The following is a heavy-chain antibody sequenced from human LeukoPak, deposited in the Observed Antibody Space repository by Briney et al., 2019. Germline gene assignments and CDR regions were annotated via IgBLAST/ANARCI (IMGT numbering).Heavy chain of an antibody. CDR2: ISGRGAST. V-gene: IGHV3-23*01. J-gene: IGHJ4*02. Sequence: GGSLRLSCAASGFTFSSYAMSWVRQAPGKGLEWVSAISGRGASTYYADSVKGRFTISRDNSKNTLHLQMNSLRAEDTAVYYCAKGGDDDSYYYFGYWGQGTLVTVSS. CDR3: AKGGDDDSYYYFGY. CDR1: GFTFSSYA. D-gene: IGHD1-26*01.